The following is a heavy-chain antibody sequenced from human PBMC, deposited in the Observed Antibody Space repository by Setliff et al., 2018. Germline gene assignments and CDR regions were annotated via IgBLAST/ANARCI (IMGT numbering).Heavy chain of an antibody. CDR3: ARGPSPTVTPSRLIYFYHMDV. J-gene: IGHJ6*03. V-gene: IGHV1-69*10. CDR2: IIPVLGMT. D-gene: IGHD4-17*01. Sequence: GASVTVSCKASGAPFNAYGVSWVRQAPGQGLEWMGAIIPVLGMTDYAQKFQGRLTITADQSTTTVYMELSSLRFDDTALYYCARGPSPTVTPSRLIYFYHMDVWGTGTTVTVS. CDR1: GAPFNAYG.